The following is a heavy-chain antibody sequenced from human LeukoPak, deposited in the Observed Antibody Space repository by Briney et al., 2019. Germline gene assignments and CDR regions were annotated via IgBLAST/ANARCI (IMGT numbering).Heavy chain of an antibody. J-gene: IGHJ4*02. CDR1: GFTFSSYS. Sequence: GGSLRLSCAASGFTFSSYSMNLVCQAPGKGLEWVSYITSSSSTIYYADSVKGRFTISRDNAKNSLYLQMNSLSDEDPALYSCTRVPHALQFWGQGTLVTVSS. CDR3: TRVPHALQF. D-gene: IGHD5-24*01. CDR2: ITSSSSTI. V-gene: IGHV3-48*02.